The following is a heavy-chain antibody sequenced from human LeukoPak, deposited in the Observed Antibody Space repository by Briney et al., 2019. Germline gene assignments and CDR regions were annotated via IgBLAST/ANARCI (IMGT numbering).Heavy chain of an antibody. CDR1: GYTFTSYG. Sequence: ASVKVSCKASGYTFTSYGISWVRQAPGQGLEWMGWISAYNGNTNYAQKLQGRVTMTTDTSTSTAYMELRSLRSDDTAVYYCARGHRCMEAMVGSSCYGMDVWGQGTTVTVSS. D-gene: IGHD5-18*01. CDR2: ISAYNGNT. J-gene: IGHJ6*02. V-gene: IGHV1-18*01. CDR3: ARGHRCMEAMVGSSCYGMDV.